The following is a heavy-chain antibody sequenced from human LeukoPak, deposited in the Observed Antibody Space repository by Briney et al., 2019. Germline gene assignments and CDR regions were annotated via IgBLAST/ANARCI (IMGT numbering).Heavy chain of an antibody. CDR1: GFTFSRYA. CDR3: ANSGYCSGGSCYGLQH. J-gene: IGHJ1*01. D-gene: IGHD2-15*01. V-gene: IGHV3-23*01. Sequence: GGSLRLSCAASGFTFSRYAMSWVRQSPGKGLEWVSAITDSADNTYYADSVKGQFIISRDNSRNTLYLQMNSLRAEDTAVYYCANSGYCSGGSCYGLQHWGQGTLVTVSS. CDR2: ITDSADNT.